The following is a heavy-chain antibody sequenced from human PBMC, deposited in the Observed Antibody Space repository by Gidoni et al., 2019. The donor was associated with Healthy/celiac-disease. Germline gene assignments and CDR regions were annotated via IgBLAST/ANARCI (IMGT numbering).Heavy chain of an antibody. D-gene: IGHD4-17*01. J-gene: IGHJ4*02. CDR2: ISYDGSNK. CDR3: AKEVYGGNSAEYYFDY. CDR1: GFPFTSYG. V-gene: IGHV3-30*18. Sequence: QVPLLESGGGVVQPARSLRLSCAASGFPFTSYGMHWVRQAPGKGLEWVAVISYDGSNKYYADSVKGRFTISRDNSKNTLYLQMNSLRAEDTAVYYCAKEVYGGNSAEYYFDYWGQGTLVTVSS.